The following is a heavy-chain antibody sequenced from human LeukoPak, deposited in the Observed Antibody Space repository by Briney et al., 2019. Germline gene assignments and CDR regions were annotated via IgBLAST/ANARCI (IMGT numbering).Heavy chain of an antibody. Sequence: GGSLRLSCAASGFTFSSYAMSWVRQAPGKGLEWVSAISGSGGSTYYADSVKGRFTISRDNSKNTLYLQMNSLRAEDTAVYYCARGYSSSWANWFDPWGQGTLVTVSS. D-gene: IGHD6-13*01. CDR2: ISGSGGST. CDR1: GFTFSSYA. CDR3: ARGYSSSWANWFDP. J-gene: IGHJ5*02. V-gene: IGHV3-23*01.